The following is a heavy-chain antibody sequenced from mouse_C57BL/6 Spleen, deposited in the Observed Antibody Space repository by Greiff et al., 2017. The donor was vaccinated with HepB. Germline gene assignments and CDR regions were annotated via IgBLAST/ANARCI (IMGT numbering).Heavy chain of an antibody. CDR2: ISYDGSN. CDR3: ARGMGSSYYFDY. D-gene: IGHD1-1*01. J-gene: IGHJ2*01. CDR1: GYSITSGYY. Sequence: EVKVEESGPGLVKPSQSLSLTCSVTGYSITSGYYWNWIRQFPGNKLEWMGYISYDGSNNYNPSLKNRISITRDTSKNQFFLKLNSVTTEDTATYYCARGMGSSYYFDYWGQGTTLTVSS. V-gene: IGHV3-6*01.